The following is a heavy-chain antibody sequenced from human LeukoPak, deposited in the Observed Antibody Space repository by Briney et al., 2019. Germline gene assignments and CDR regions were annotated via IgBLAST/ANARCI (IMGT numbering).Heavy chain of an antibody. Sequence: SETLSLTCTVSGGSISSYYWSWIRQSPGKGLECIGYIHYTGSTNYNPSLKSRVTISVETSKNQFSLKLQSVTAADTAVYYCARGGYYGSGNDFRFDPWGQGTLVTVSS. CDR1: GGSISSYY. D-gene: IGHD3-10*01. J-gene: IGHJ5*02. CDR3: ARGGYYGSGNDFRFDP. V-gene: IGHV4-59*01. CDR2: IHYTGST.